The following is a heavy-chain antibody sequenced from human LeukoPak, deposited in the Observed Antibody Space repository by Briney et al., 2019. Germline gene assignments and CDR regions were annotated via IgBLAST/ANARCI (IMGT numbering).Heavy chain of an antibody. J-gene: IGHJ3*02. Sequence: SETLSLTCSVSGGSSSSYYWTWIRQPPGKGLEWIGHRYYSGSTTYNPSLKSRVTISVDTSKNQFSLKLSSVTAADTAVYYCARSRNGTNDAFDIWGQGTMVTVSS. CDR3: ARSRNGTNDAFDI. D-gene: IGHD1-26*01. CDR2: RYYSGST. V-gene: IGHV4-59*01. CDR1: GGSSSSYY.